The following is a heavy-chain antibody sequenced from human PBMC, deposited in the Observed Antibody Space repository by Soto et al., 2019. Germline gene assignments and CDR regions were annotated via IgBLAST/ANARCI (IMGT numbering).Heavy chain of an antibody. CDR3: ARGLPGNDF. Sequence: SVMLSWKASGGTFSSYAIRWVRQAPGQGLECMGGIIPIVGTANYAQKFQGRVTITAXXXXSXXXMXLXXLRSDDTAEYCCARGLPGNDFWGQGSLVTGSS. J-gene: IGHJ4*02. CDR1: GGTFSSYA. V-gene: IGHV1-69*06. D-gene: IGHD2-21*02. CDR2: IIPIVGTA.